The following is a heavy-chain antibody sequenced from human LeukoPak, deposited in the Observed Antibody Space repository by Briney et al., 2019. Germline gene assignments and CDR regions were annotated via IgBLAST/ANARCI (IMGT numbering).Heavy chain of an antibody. CDR1: GFSFSNYW. D-gene: IGHD3-16*01. CDR3: TEGGTITWVEDY. Sequence: GGSLRLSCAASGFSFSNYWMSWVRQAPGKGLEWVASIKQDGSEKYYVDSVKGRFTISRDNAKKSLYLQMNSLRDEDTAVYYCTEGGTITWVEDYWGQGTLVTVSS. CDR2: IKQDGSEK. J-gene: IGHJ4*02. V-gene: IGHV3-7*05.